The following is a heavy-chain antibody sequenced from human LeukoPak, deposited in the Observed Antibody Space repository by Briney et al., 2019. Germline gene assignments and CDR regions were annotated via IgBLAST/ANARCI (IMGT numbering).Heavy chain of an antibody. CDR1: GGSFSGYY. CDR2: INHSGST. Sequence: SETLSLTCAVYGGSFSGYYWSWIRQPPGKGLEWIGEINHSGSTNYNPSLKSRVTISVHTSKNQFSLKLSSVTAADTAVYYCARRTYFDYWGKGTLVTVSS. J-gene: IGHJ4*02. CDR3: ARRTYFDY. V-gene: IGHV4-34*01.